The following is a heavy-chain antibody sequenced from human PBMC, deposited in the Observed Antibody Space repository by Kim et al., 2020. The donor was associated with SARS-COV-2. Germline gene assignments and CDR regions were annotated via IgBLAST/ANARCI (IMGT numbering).Heavy chain of an antibody. Sequence: GGSLRLSCAPSGFIFSSYGMSWVRQAPGKGLEWVSSISGGGDSTYYADSVKGRFTISRDNSQNTLYVQMNSLRAEDTAVYFCSKSPYYYASSGFYGYFDL. CDR1: GFIFSSYG. V-gene: IGHV3-23*01. J-gene: IGHJ2*01. CDR2: ISGGGDST. D-gene: IGHD3-22*01. CDR3: SKSPYYYASSGFYGYFDL.